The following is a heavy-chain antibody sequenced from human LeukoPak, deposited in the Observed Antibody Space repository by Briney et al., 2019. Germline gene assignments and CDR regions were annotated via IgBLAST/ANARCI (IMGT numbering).Heavy chain of an antibody. D-gene: IGHD1-14*01. Sequence: GGALRLSCAASGVTVITNDMTWGRQGPGDGLEWGSLLYSDGNTKYADSVQGRFTISSDNSKNTLYLEMNSLSPDDTAVYYCARGVEPLAANTLAYWGQGTLVTVSS. CDR3: ARGVEPLAANTLAY. V-gene: IGHV3-53*01. CDR2: LYSDGNT. J-gene: IGHJ4*02. CDR1: GVTVITND.